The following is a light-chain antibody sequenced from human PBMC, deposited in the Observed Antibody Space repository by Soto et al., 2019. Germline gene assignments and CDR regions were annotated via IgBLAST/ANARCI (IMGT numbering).Light chain of an antibody. V-gene: IGLV2-14*03. J-gene: IGLJ2*01. CDR2: DVG. Sequence: QSALTQPASVSGSPGQSITISCTGTSSDIGGYNYVSWYQQHPGKAPKLMIYDVGDRPSGVSDRFSGSKSGNTASLTISGLQAEDEADYYRSSYTSSSHVVFGGGTKLTVL. CDR3: SSYTSSSHVV. CDR1: SSDIGGYNY.